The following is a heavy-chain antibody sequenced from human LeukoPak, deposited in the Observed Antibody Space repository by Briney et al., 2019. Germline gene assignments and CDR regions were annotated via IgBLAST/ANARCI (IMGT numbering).Heavy chain of an antibody. CDR1: GYTFTSYY. Sequence: ASVKVSCKASGYTFTSYYMHWVRQAPGQGLEWMGGIIPIFGTANYAQKFQGRVTITADESTSTAYMELSSLRSEDTAVYYCAREAGYSSSWFDYWGQGTLVTVSS. CDR2: IIPIFGTA. D-gene: IGHD6-13*01. J-gene: IGHJ4*02. V-gene: IGHV1-69*13. CDR3: AREAGYSSSWFDY.